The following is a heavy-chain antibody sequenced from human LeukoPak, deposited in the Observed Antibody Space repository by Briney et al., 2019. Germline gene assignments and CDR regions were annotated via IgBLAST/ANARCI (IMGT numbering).Heavy chain of an antibody. CDR3: ARYNVDYDFWSGYPRRQDYGMDV. J-gene: IGHJ6*02. CDR1: GFTFSSYD. V-gene: IGHV3-13*01. Sequence: GGSLRLSCAASGFTFSSYDVHWVRQATGKGLEWVSAIGTAGDTYYPGSVKGRFTISRENAKNSLYLQMNSLRAGHTAVYYCARYNVDYDFWSGYPRRQDYGMDVWGQGTTVTVSS. CDR2: IGTAGDT. D-gene: IGHD3-3*01.